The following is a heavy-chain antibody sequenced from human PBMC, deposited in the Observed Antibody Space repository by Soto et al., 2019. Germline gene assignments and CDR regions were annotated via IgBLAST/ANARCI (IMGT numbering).Heavy chain of an antibody. CDR2: IISGGTRV. V-gene: IGHV3-74*01. Sequence: GWSLRLSCASSVFTFSNDWMNWVRQGPGKGLEWVSRIISGGTRVTYADSVKGRFTIARDNAKNTLYLEMHSLTAEDTAVYYCARERTSKGGMDVWGQGTTVTVSS. CDR1: VFTFSNDW. J-gene: IGHJ6*02. CDR3: ARERTSKGGMDV.